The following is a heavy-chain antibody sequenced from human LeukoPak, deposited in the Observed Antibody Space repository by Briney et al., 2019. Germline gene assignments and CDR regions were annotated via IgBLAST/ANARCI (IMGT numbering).Heavy chain of an antibody. CDR1: GYTFTGYY. J-gene: IGHJ5*02. D-gene: IGHD6-13*01. CDR2: INPNSGGT. CDR3: ASSQYSSSFFRKWSWFDP. Sequence: ASVKVSCKASGYTFTGYYMHWVRQAPGQGLEWMGWINPNSGGTSYAQKFQGRVTMTRDTSISTAYMELSRLRSDDTAVYYCASSQYSSSFFRKWSWFDPWGQGTLVTVSS. V-gene: IGHV1-2*02.